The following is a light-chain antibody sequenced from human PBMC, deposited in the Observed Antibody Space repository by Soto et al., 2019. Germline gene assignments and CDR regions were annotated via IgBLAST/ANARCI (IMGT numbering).Light chain of an antibody. CDR2: ADN. CDR1: NSNIGINT. CDR3: AAWDDTLNGRYV. J-gene: IGLJ1*01. V-gene: IGLV1-44*01. Sequence: QSVLTQPPSASGTPGQRVTISCSGSNSNIGINTVSWYQQVPGTAPRVLIYADNQRPSGVPDRFSGSKSGTSASLAISWLQSEDEAAYYCAAWDDTLNGRYVFGTGTKLIVL.